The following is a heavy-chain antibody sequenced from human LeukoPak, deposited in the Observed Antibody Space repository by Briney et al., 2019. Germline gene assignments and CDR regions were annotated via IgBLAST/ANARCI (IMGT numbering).Heavy chain of an antibody. J-gene: IGHJ5*02. D-gene: IGHD2-15*01. CDR3: TRQVVVAATPNWFDP. Sequence: GGSLRLSCAASGFTFSGSARHWVRQASGKGVEWGGRFRRKANSYATAYAASVKGRFTISRDDSKNTAYLQMSSLKTEDTAVYYCTRQVVVAATPNWFDPWGQGTLVTVSS. CDR2: FRRKANSYAT. CDR1: GFTFSGSA. V-gene: IGHV3-73*01.